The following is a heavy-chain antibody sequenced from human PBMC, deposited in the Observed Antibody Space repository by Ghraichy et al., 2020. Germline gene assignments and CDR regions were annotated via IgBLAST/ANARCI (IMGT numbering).Heavy chain of an antibody. D-gene: IGHD4-23*01. J-gene: IGHJ4*02. CDR1: GFTFSSHW. CDR2: INGDGSRI. CDR3: VRGSGNSPPPFDY. Sequence: GGSLRLSCAASGFTFSSHWMHWVRQVPGKGLMWVLCINGDGSRIMYAESVKGRFTISRDNAKNTLYLLMTSLRADDTAVNYCVRGSGNSPPPFDYWGQGTLVTVSS. V-gene: IGHV3-74*03.